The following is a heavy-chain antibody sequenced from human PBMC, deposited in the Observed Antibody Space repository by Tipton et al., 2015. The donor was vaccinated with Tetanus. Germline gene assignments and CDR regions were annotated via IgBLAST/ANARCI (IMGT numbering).Heavy chain of an antibody. CDR3: ARDVTGTASGRR. Sequence: SLRLSCAASGFAFSSYLMTWVRQAPGKGLELVASLKHDATKEYYVDSVKGRFAISRDNARNLLFLQMNGLRVEDTAVYYCARDVTGTASGRRWGQGTLVTVSS. J-gene: IGHJ4*02. V-gene: IGHV3-7*01. D-gene: IGHD1-14*01. CDR2: LKHDATKE. CDR1: GFAFSSYL.